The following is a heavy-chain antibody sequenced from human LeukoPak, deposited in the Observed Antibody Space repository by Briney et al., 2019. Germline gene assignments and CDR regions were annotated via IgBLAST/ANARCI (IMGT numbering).Heavy chain of an antibody. CDR1: GYTFTSCY. V-gene: IGHV1-46*01. D-gene: IGHD2-21*02. CDR3: ARGGCGDSAAPFDD. Sequence: ASVKVSCKTSGYTFTSCYMHWVRQAPGQGLEWMGMINPSAGSTRYAQKFQGRVTMTTDTSTSTVYMELSSLRSEDTAVYYCARGGCGDSAAPFDDWGQGTLVPVPS. CDR2: INPSAGST. J-gene: IGHJ4*02.